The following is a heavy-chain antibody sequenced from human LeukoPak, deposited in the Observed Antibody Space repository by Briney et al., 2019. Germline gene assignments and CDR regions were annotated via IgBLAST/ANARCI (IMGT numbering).Heavy chain of an antibody. D-gene: IGHD2-8*02. J-gene: IGHJ4*02. V-gene: IGHV4-59*01. CDR3: ARLSGGIFYFDY. CDR1: GGSISSYY. Sequence: SETLSLTCTVSGGSISSYYWSWIRQPPGKGLEWIGYIYYSGSTNYNPSLKSRVTISVDTSKNQFSLKLSSVTAADTAVYYCARLSGGIFYFDYWGQGTLVTVSS. CDR2: IYYSGST.